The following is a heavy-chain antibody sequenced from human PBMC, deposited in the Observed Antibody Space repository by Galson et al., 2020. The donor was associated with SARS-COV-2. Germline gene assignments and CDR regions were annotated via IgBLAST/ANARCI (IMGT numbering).Heavy chain of an antibody. D-gene: IGHD3-10*01. Sequence: SETLSLTCTVSGGSISSSSYYWGWIRQPPGKGLEWIGSIYYSGSTYYNPSLKSRVTISVDTSKNQFSLKLSSVTAADTAVYYCARHLLWFGEFYLDAFDIWGQGTMVTVSS. CDR1: GGSISSSSYY. J-gene: IGHJ3*02. V-gene: IGHV4-39*01. CDR2: IYYSGST. CDR3: ARHLLWFGEFYLDAFDI.